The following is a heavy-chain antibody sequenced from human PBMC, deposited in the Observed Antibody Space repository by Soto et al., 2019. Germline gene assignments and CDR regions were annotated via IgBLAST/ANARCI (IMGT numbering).Heavy chain of an antibody. CDR2: INPNSGGT. D-gene: IGHD6-19*01. Sequence: QVQLVQSGAEVKKPGASVKVSCKASGYTFTGYYMHWVRQAPGQGLEWMGWINPNSGGTNYAQKFQGRVTMTRDTSISTAYMELSRLRSDDTAVYYCASTEYSSGWYFTPYYFDYWGQGTLVTVSS. CDR3: ASTEYSSGWYFTPYYFDY. CDR1: GYTFTGYY. V-gene: IGHV1-2*02. J-gene: IGHJ4*02.